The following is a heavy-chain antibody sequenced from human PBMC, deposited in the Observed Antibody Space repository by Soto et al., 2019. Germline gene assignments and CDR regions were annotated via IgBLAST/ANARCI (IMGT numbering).Heavy chain of an antibody. CDR3: TTDLGGVFDS. CDR2: IESKIDGGTT. Sequence: GGSLRLSCAASGLTFSNAWMSWVRQAPGKGLEWVGRIESKIDGGTTDYAAPVKGRFTISRDDSKSTLSLQMNSLKTGDTAVYYCTTDLGGVFDSWGHGTLVTVSS. D-gene: IGHD3-3*01. J-gene: IGHJ4*01. CDR1: GLTFSNAW. V-gene: IGHV3-15*04.